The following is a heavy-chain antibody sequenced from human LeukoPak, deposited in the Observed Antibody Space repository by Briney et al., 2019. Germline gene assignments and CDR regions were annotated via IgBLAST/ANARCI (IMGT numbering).Heavy chain of an antibody. CDR1: GFTFSSYG. CDR3: AKDLTMIVSGVFDI. CDR2: IWYDGSNK. V-gene: IGHV3-33*06. J-gene: IGHJ3*02. Sequence: PGRSLILSCAASGFTFSSYGMHWVRQAPGKGLEWVAVIWYDGSNKYYADSVKGRFTISRDNSKNTLYLQMNSLRAEDTAVYYCAKDLTMIVSGVFDIWGQGTMVTVSS. D-gene: IGHD3-22*01.